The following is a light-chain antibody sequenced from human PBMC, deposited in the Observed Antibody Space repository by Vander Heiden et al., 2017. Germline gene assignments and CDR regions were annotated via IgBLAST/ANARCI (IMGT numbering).Light chain of an antibody. V-gene: IGKV3-20*01. Sequence: EIALPQSPGTLSLSPGERATLSCRASQSVSSSYLAWYQQKPGQAPRLLIYGASSRATGIPDRCSGSGSGTDFTLTISRLEPEDFAVYYCQQYGSSPLYTFGQGTKLEIK. CDR3: QQYGSSPLYT. CDR2: GAS. CDR1: QSVSSSY. J-gene: IGKJ2*01.